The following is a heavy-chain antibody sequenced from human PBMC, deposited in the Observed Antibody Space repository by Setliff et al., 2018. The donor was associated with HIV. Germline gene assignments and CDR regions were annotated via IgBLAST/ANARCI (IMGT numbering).Heavy chain of an antibody. Sequence: SETLSLTCTVSGGSISSSSHYWGWIRQPPGKGLEWIGSIYFSGSTYYNPSLKSRVTISVDTTKNQFSLKLSSVTAADTAVYYCARPRYTYGTPPAFDIWGRGTVVTVSS. D-gene: IGHD5-18*01. CDR2: IYFSGST. CDR3: ARPRYTYGTPPAFDI. CDR1: GGSISSSSHY. V-gene: IGHV4-39*01. J-gene: IGHJ3*02.